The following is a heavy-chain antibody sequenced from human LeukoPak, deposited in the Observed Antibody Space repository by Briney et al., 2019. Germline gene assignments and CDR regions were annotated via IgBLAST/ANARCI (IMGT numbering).Heavy chain of an antibody. V-gene: IGHV3-53*01. CDR3: ARTGYSSRWYGPFFDY. CDR2: IYSGGST. J-gene: IGHJ4*02. CDR1: GYTVSSNY. D-gene: IGHD6-13*01. Sequence: GGSLRLSCAASGYTVSSNYMSWVRQAPGKGLEWVSVIYSGGSTYYADSVKGRFTISRDNSKNTLYLQMNSLRAEDTAVYYCARTGYSSRWYGPFFDYWGQGTLVTVSS.